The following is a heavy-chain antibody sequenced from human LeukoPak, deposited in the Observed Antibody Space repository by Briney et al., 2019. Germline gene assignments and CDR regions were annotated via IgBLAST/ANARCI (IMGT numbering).Heavy chain of an antibody. J-gene: IGHJ4*02. CDR1: GFTFDTYS. CDR2: ISSGSTYI. CDR3: ARGSGSGWSWGTNYFDY. Sequence: GGSLRLSCAASGFTFDTYSINWVRQAPGKGLEWVSSISSGSTYIYYADSVKGRFTISRDNARNSLSLQMNSLRADDTAMYYCARGSGSGWSWGTNYFDYWGQGTLVTVSS. D-gene: IGHD6-19*01. V-gene: IGHV3-21*01.